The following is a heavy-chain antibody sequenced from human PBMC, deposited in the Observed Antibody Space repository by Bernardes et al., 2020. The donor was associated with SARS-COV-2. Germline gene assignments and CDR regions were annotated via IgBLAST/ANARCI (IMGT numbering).Heavy chain of an antibody. Sequence: GSLRLSCAASGFTFSTYWMTWVRPAPGKGLEWVANIKEDGSQKYYVDSVRGRFTISRDNAKNSLYLQMNSLRAEDTAVYYCRLGNYDTFDIWGQGTMVTVSS. J-gene: IGHJ3*02. V-gene: IGHV3-7*01. D-gene: IGHD3-3*01. CDR3: RLGNYDTFDI. CDR2: IKEDGSQK. CDR1: GFTFSTYW.